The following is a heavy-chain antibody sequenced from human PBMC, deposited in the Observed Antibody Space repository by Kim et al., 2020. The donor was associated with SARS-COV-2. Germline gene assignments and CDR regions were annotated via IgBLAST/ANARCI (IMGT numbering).Heavy chain of an antibody. Sequence: SETLSLTCTVSGGSISSSSYYWGWIRQPPGKGLEWIGSIYYSGSTYYNPSLKSRVPISVDTSKNQFSLKLSSVTAADTAVYYCAGGRFLEWVYDAFDIWGQGTMVTVSS. J-gene: IGHJ3*02. D-gene: IGHD3-3*01. CDR3: AGGRFLEWVYDAFDI. CDR1: GGSISSSSYY. CDR2: IYYSGST. V-gene: IGHV4-39*01.